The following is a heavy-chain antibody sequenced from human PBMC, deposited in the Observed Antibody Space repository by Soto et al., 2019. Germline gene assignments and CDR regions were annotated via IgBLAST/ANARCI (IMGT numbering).Heavy chain of an antibody. D-gene: IGHD4-17*01. CDR3: VRQVGDYYFGQ. V-gene: IGHV4-39*01. CDR2: VFFNGIT. J-gene: IGHJ4*02. CDR1: GGSMRSTNYY. Sequence: PSETLSLTCTVSGGSMRSTNYYWGWIRQPPGKGLEWIGNVFFNGITFYKPSLESRVSISVDTSKSQFSLRLNSVTAADTAVYYCVRQVGDYYFGQWGQGTLVTVSS.